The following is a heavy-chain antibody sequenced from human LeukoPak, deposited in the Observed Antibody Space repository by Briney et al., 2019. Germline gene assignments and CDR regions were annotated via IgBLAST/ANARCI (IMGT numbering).Heavy chain of an antibody. J-gene: IGHJ4*02. CDR2: IYPRDSDT. Sequence: GESLKISCKTSGYSFTSYWIGWVRQTPRTGLEWLGIIYPRDSDTRYSPSFQGQVTISADKSNNTAYLQWSSLKASDTAIYYCARHGQFSYAIDYWGQGTLVTVSS. CDR1: GYSFTSYW. D-gene: IGHD5-18*01. V-gene: IGHV5-51*01. CDR3: ARHGQFSYAIDY.